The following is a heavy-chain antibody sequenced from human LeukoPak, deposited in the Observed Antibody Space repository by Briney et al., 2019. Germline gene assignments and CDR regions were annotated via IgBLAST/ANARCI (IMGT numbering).Heavy chain of an antibody. V-gene: IGHV3-7*01. Sequence: PGGSLRLSCVASGFPFDRYWMSWVRQAPGKGLEWVANIKHDGSEKNFVDSVKGRFTISRDNAENSLFLQMNSLRADDTAVYFCARQPIYEAYFHFWGQGTLVTVSS. CDR3: ARQPIYEAYFHF. D-gene: IGHD3-16*01. J-gene: IGHJ4*02. CDR1: GFPFDRYW. CDR2: IKHDGSEK.